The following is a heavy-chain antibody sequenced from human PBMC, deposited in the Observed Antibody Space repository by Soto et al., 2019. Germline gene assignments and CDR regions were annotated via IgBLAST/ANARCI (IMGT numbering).Heavy chain of an antibody. J-gene: IGHJ4*02. CDR2: IYYSGST. Sequence: SETLSLTCTVSGGSMSSSSYYWGWIRQPPGKGLEWIGSIYYSGSTYYNPSLKSRVTISVDTSKNQFSLKLSSVTAADTAVYYCARLAWPKFDYWGQGTLVTVSS. CDR3: ARLAWPKFDY. D-gene: IGHD5-12*01. V-gene: IGHV4-39*01. CDR1: GGSMSSSSYY.